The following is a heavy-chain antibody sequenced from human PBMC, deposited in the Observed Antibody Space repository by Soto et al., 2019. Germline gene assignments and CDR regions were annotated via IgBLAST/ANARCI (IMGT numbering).Heavy chain of an antibody. D-gene: IGHD2-2*01. CDR2: INHSGST. CDR3: ARGRSNYYYYYMDV. CDR1: GGSFSGYY. V-gene: IGHV4-34*01. Sequence: SVTLSVTCAVDGGSFSGYYWSWIRQPTGKGLEWIGEINHSGSTNYNPSLKSRVTISVDTSKNQFSLKLSSVTAADTAVYYCARGRSNYYYYYMDVWGKGTTVTVSS. J-gene: IGHJ6*03.